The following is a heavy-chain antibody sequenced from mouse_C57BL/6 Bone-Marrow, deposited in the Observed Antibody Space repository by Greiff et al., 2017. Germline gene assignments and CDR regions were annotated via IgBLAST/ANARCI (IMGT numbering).Heavy chain of an antibody. CDR2: IWTGGGT. D-gene: IGHD1-1*01. J-gene: IGHJ2*01. CDR1: GFSLTSYA. V-gene: IGHV2-9-1*01. CDR3: ARNEENGYYGNYFDY. Sequence: VQLQESGPGLVAPSQSLSITCTVSGFSLTSYAISWVRQPPGKGLEWLGVIWTGGGTNYNSALKSRLSISKDNSKSQVFLKMNSLQTDDTARYYCARNEENGYYGNYFDYWGQGTTLTVSS.